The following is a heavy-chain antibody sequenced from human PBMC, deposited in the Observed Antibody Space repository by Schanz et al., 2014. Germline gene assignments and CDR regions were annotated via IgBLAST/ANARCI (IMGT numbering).Heavy chain of an antibody. CDR3: ARDRGYCSGGSCLTFDY. Sequence: DVQLLESGGGLVQPGGSLRLSCAVSGFTVSSNHMSWVRQAPGKGLEWVSSISSSGSYIHYADSVKGRFTISRDNAKNTRYLQMNSLRSDDTAVYYCARDRGYCSGGSCLTFDYWGQGTLVTVSA. J-gene: IGHJ4*02. V-gene: IGHV3-21*01. CDR2: ISSSGSYI. CDR1: GFTVSSNH. D-gene: IGHD2-15*01.